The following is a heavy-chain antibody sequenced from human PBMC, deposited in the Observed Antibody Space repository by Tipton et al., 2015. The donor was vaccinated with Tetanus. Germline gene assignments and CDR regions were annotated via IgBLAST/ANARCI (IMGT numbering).Heavy chain of an antibody. J-gene: IGHJ5*02. D-gene: IGHD3-9*01. CDR3: ARTIGSDEGFDP. V-gene: IGHV3-7*01. CDR1: GFTFRNYW. Sequence: SLRLSCGASGFTFRNYWMSWVRQASGKGLEWVANMNQDGSERNYGGSVKGRFAISRDNARNSLYLQMNSLRADGTGVYYCARTIGSDEGFDPWGQGTLVTVSS. CDR2: MNQDGSER.